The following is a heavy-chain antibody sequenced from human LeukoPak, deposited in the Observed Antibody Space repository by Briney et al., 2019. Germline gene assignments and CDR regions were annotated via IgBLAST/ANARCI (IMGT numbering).Heavy chain of an antibody. CDR2: IYHSGST. J-gene: IGHJ4*02. CDR3: ARGRGAFIFDF. D-gene: IGHD5-12*01. CDR1: GGAISSGTNS. Sequence: SETLSPTCGVSGGAISSGTNSWSWLRNPPGKGLEWIRYIYHSGSTHNNPSLKSRHTISVDRSKNRFSRKLRSGTAANTAVYYCARGRGAFIFDFWGQGTLVTVSS. V-gene: IGHV4-30-2*01.